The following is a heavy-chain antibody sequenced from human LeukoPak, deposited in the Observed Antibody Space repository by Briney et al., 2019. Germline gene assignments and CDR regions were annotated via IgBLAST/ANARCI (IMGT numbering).Heavy chain of an antibody. D-gene: IGHD4-23*01. CDR2: IYYSGST. J-gene: IGHJ4*02. V-gene: IGHV4-59*01. Sequence: SETLSLTCTVSGGSISSYHWSWIRQPPGKGLECIGYIYYSGSTNYNPSLKSRVTISVDTSKNQFSLKLSSVTAADTAVYYCARSTVVTPFDYWGQGTLVTVSS. CDR1: GGSISSYH. CDR3: ARSTVVTPFDY.